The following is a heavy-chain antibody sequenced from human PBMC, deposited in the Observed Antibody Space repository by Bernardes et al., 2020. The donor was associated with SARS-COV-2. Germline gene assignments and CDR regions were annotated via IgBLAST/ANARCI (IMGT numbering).Heavy chain of an antibody. CDR2: ISLGGGHT. J-gene: IGHJ6*02. Sequence: GGSLRLSCAGSGFTFSNFALTWVRQAPGKGLEWVSTISLGGGHTYLADSVKGRFTISRDNSKNTVYLQMNSLRGEDTAVYYCAKDWSTTGYYYDMDVWGQGTTVTVSS. D-gene: IGHD1-1*01. CDR1: GFTFSNFA. CDR3: AKDWSTTGYYYDMDV. V-gene: IGHV3-23*01.